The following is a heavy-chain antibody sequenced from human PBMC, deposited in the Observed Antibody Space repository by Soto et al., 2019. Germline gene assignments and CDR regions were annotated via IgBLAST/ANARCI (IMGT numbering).Heavy chain of an antibody. Sequence: ASVKVSCKASGYTFTSYAMHWVRQAPGQRLEWMGWINAGNGNTKYSQKFQGRVTITRDTSASTAYMELSSLRSEDTAVYYCARDVGSSYYYYYGMDVWGQRSTFTVSS. J-gene: IGHJ6*02. CDR2: INAGNGNT. V-gene: IGHV1-3*01. D-gene: IGHD3-10*01. CDR1: GYTFTSYA. CDR3: ARDVGSSYYYYYGMDV.